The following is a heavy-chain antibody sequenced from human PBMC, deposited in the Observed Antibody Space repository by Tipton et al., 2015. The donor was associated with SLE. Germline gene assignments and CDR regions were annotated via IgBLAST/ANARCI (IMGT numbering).Heavy chain of an antibody. D-gene: IGHD3-22*01. V-gene: IGHV4-31*03. CDR3: ARDSSGYSIFFDY. Sequence: TLSLTCTVSGGSISSYYWSWIRQHPGKGLEWIGYIYYSGSTHYNPSLKSRVTISVDTSKNQFSLKLSSVTAADTAVYYCARDSSGYSIFFDYWGQGTLVTVSS. J-gene: IGHJ4*02. CDR2: IYYSGST. CDR1: GGSISSYY.